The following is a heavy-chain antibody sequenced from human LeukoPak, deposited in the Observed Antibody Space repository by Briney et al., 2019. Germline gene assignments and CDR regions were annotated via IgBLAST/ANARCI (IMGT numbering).Heavy chain of an antibody. CDR3: AKSGQAYHLNQLDY. D-gene: IGHD3-16*01. CDR2: INDGGST. CDR1: GFTFRFYG. Sequence: GGTLRLSCAASGFTFRFYGMSWVRQAPGMGLKWVSSINDGGSTYYADSVKGRFTISRDNSKNTLYLQMSSLRVEDTAVYYCAKSGQAYHLNQLDYWGQGTLVTVSS. J-gene: IGHJ4*02. V-gene: IGHV3-23*01.